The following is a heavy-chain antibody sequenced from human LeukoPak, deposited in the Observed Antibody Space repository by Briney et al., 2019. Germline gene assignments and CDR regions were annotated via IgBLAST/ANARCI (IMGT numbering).Heavy chain of an antibody. CDR3: AKDPEYCSSTSCSTTYYYGMDV. D-gene: IGHD2-2*02. Sequence: GGSLRLSCAASGFTFSSYGMHWVRQAPGKGLERVAVISYDGSNKYYADSVKGRFTISRDNSKNTLYLQMNSLRAEDTAVYYCAKDPEYCSSTSCSTTYYYGMDVWGQGTTVTVSS. V-gene: IGHV3-30*18. CDR1: GFTFSSYG. J-gene: IGHJ6*02. CDR2: ISYDGSNK.